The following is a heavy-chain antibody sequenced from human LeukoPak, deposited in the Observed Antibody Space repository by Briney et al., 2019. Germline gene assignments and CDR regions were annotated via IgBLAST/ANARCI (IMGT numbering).Heavy chain of an antibody. CDR3: AKDFKTNIIVGATLDY. D-gene: IGHD1-26*01. J-gene: IGHJ4*02. CDR1: GFTFSSYG. V-gene: IGHV3-30*18. CDR2: ISYDGSNK. Sequence: GGSLRLSCAASGFTFSSYGMHWVRQAPGKGLEWVAVISYDGSNKYYADSVKGRFTISRDNSKNTLYLQMNSLRAEDTAVYYCAKDFKTNIIVGATLDYWGQGTLVTVSS.